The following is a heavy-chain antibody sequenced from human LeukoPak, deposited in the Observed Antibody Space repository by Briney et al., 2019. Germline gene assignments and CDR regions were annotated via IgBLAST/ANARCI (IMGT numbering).Heavy chain of an antibody. CDR3: AHIHITYYYGSGTPLGAFDI. J-gene: IGHJ3*02. D-gene: IGHD3-10*01. CDR1: GFSLATSGVG. Sequence: SGPTLVNPTQTLTLTCTFSGFSLATSGVGGCWVRQPPGKALELFALIYWNDDKRYRSSLKTRLTITKETSKNQVVLTMTNMDPVDTATYYCAHIHITYYYGSGTPLGAFDIWGQGTMVTVSS. V-gene: IGHV2-5*01. CDR2: IYWNDDK.